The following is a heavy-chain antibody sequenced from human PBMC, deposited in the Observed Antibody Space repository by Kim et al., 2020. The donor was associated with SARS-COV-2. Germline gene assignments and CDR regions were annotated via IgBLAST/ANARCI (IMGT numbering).Heavy chain of an antibody. J-gene: IGHJ4*02. CDR3: ATGLVASTSY. Sequence: GGSLRLSCAASGFTFSDAWMSWVRQAPGKGLEWVGRIKSKSDGDTIDYAAPVKGRFTISRDDSKTTLYLQMNSLKTEDTAVYYCATGLVASTSYWGQGTLVTVSP. CDR2: IKSKSDGDTI. V-gene: IGHV3-15*01. D-gene: IGHD6-19*01. CDR1: GFTFSDAW.